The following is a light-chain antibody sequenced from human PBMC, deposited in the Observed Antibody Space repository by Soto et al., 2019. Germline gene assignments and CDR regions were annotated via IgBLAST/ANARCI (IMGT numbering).Light chain of an antibody. CDR2: DVS. CDR1: SIDVGGTNH. Sequence: QSVLTQPASVSGSPGQSITISCSGTSIDVGGTNHVSWYLQHPGEAPKLIMYDVSNRPSGVSDRFFGSKADNTATLTVSGLQAEDEADYYCCSYSISTAYLFGTGTKVTVL. J-gene: IGLJ1*01. CDR3: CSYSISTAYL. V-gene: IGLV2-14*03.